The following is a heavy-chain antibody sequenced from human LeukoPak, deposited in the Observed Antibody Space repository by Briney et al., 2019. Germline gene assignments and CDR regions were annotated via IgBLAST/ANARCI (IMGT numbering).Heavy chain of an antibody. CDR3: ARVGPLLWFGEKEYYFDY. Sequence: ASVKVSCKASGYTFTSYYMHWVRQAPGQGLEWMGIINPSGGSTSYAQKFQGRVTMTTDTSTSTAYMELRSLRSDDTAVYYCARVGPLLWFGEKEYYFDYWGQGTLATVSS. CDR2: INPSGGST. V-gene: IGHV1-46*01. J-gene: IGHJ4*02. D-gene: IGHD3-10*01. CDR1: GYTFTSYY.